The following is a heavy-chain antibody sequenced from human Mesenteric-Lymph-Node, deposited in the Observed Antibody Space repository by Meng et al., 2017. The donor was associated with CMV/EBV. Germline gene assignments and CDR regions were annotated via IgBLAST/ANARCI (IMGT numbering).Heavy chain of an antibody. D-gene: IGHD6-13*01. Sequence: SETLSLTCTVFGYSITSGHYWGWIRQPPGKGLEWIGSIYHSGSTYYNPSLKSRVTLSVDTSKNQFSLKLNSVTAADTAVYYCARYLAAGLYNWFDPWGQGTLVTVSS. CDR3: ARYLAAGLYNWFDP. CDR2: IYHSGST. V-gene: IGHV4-38-2*02. J-gene: IGHJ5*02. CDR1: GYSITSGHY.